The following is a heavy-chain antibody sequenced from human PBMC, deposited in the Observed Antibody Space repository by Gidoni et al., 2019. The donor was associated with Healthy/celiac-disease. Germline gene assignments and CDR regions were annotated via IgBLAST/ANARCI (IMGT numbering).Heavy chain of an antibody. CDR3: ARDRGRVRHTTLRKNYYYGMDV. J-gene: IGHJ6*02. CDR1: GYPFTRYY. Sequence: QVQLVQSGAEVKKPGASVQVSCKASGYPFTRYYILWFRQAPGQGLEWRGIINPSGGSTSYAQKFEGRVTMTRDTSMSTVYMELSSLRSEDTAVYYCARDRGRVRHTTLRKNYYYGMDVWGQGTTVTVSS. D-gene: IGHD2-15*01. CDR2: INPSGGST. V-gene: IGHV1-46*03.